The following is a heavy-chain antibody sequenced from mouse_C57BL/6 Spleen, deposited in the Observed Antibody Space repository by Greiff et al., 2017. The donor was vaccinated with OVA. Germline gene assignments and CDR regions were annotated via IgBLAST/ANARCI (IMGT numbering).Heavy chain of an antibody. CDR1: GYTFTDSY. Sequence: EVQLQQSGPELVKPGASVKISCTASGYTFTDSYMNWVKQSHGKSLEWIGDINPNNGGTSYNQKFKGKATLTVDKSSSTAYMELRSLTSEDSAVYYCARAGYVTTVVARYFDVWGTGTTVTVSS. CDR3: ARAGYVTTVVARYFDV. CDR2: INPNNGGT. V-gene: IGHV1-26*01. J-gene: IGHJ1*03. D-gene: IGHD1-1*01.